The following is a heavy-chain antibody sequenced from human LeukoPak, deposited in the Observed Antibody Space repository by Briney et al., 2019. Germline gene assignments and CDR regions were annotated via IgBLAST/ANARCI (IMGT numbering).Heavy chain of an antibody. CDR1: GFTFSSYA. Sequence: PGGSLRLSCAASGFTFSSYAMHWVRQARGQGLEWVAVISYDGSNKYYADSVKGRFTISRDNSKNTLYLQMNSLRAEDTAVYYCARGPSGGYYPVGYFQHWGQGTLVTVSS. CDR2: ISYDGSNK. CDR3: ARGPSGGYYPVGYFQH. J-gene: IGHJ1*01. D-gene: IGHD3-22*01. V-gene: IGHV3-30-3*01.